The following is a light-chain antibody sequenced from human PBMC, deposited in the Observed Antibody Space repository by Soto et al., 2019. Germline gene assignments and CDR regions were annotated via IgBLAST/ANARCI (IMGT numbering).Light chain of an antibody. CDR3: SSYTASSTLP. J-gene: IGLJ1*01. V-gene: IGLV2-14*03. CDR1: SSDVGGYNY. Sequence: QSALTQPASVSGSPGQSITISCTGTSSDVGGYNYVSWSQQHPGKAPKLLISEVSNRPSGVSNRFSGSKSGNTASLTISGLQADDEADYYCSSYTASSTLPFXTGTKVTV. CDR2: EVS.